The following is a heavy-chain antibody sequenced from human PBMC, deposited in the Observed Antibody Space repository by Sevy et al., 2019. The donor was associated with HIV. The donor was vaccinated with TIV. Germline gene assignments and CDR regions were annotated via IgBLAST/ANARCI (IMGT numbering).Heavy chain of an antibody. Sequence: GGSLRLSCAASGFTFSVYWMSWVRQAPGKGLEWVATMKEDGSDKDYVNSVKGRFTISRDNAKNSLLLQMNSLRGEDTAVYYGVREGVGGYSYSLDCWGQGTLVTVS. V-gene: IGHV3-7*01. CDR1: GFTFSVYW. CDR2: MKEDGSDK. CDR3: VREGVGGYSYSLDC. D-gene: IGHD5-18*01. J-gene: IGHJ4*02.